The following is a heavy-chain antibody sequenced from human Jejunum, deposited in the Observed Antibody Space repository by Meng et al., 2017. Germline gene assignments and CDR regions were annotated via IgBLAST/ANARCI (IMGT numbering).Heavy chain of an antibody. CDR2: ISSTSAYS. V-gene: IGHV3-21*01. CDR1: GFTFNTHS. CDR3: ASGSAIYYYYFDY. D-gene: IGHD1-26*01. Sequence: GESLKISCAGFGFTFNTHSMNWVRQAPGKGLEWVSSISSTSAYSYYADSVKGRFTISRDNAKNSLYLQMDSLRAEETAVYYCASGSAIYYYYFDYWGQGARVTGSS. J-gene: IGHJ4*02.